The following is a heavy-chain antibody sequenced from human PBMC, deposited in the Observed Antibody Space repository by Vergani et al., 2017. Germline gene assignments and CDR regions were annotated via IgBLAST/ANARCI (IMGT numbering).Heavy chain of an antibody. Sequence: EVQLVESGGGLVQPGGSLRLSCAASGFTFSSYWMSLVRQAPGKGLEWVANIKQDGSEKYYVDSVKGRFTISRDNAKNSLYLQMNSLRAEDTAVYYCARDLGTYYYGSGTDPFDYWGQGTLVTVSS. CDR2: IKQDGSEK. J-gene: IGHJ4*02. D-gene: IGHD3-10*01. V-gene: IGHV3-7*01. CDR3: ARDLGTYYYGSGTDPFDY. CDR1: GFTFSSYW.